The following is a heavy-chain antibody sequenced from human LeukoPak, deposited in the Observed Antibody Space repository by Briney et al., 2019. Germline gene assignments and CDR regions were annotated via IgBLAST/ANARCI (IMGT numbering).Heavy chain of an antibody. J-gene: IGHJ4*02. CDR1: GYNFPSHW. D-gene: IGHD2-15*01. CDR3: ARLLGQVGTYYFDY. CDR2: IYPGDSDI. V-gene: IGHV5-51*01. Sequence: GESLTISCKGSGYNFPSHWIAWVRQMSGKGLEWMGIIYPGDSDIRYSQSFQGQVTISVDKSINTASLQWSSLKASDTAIYYCARLLGQVGTYYFDYWGQGTLVTVSS.